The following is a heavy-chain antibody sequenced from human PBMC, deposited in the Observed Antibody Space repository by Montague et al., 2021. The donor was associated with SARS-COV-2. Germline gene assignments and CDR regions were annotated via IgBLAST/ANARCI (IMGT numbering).Heavy chain of an antibody. V-gene: IGHV4-34*01. CDR2: IKQSGGT. CDR1: GGSFGDDH. J-gene: IGHJ4*02. CDR3: ARGHLSVSMIVVVFTSASYYFDY. Sequence: SETLSLTCGVYGGSFGDDHWSWVRQPPGKGLEWIGDIKQSGGTNYNPSXXSRVTISVDTSKNQFSLKLTSVTAADTAVYFCARGHLSVSMIVVVFTSASYYFDYWGQGALVTVSS. D-gene: IGHD3-22*01.